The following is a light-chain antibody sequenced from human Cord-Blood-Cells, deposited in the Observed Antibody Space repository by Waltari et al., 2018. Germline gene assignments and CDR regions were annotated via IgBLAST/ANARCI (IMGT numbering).Light chain of an antibody. J-gene: IGKJ2*01. V-gene: IGKV1-5*03. CDR3: KQYNSYLYT. CDR2: KAS. CDR1: QTISSW. Sequence: DIHMTQSPSTLSASVGDRVILTCRASQTISSWLAWYQQKPGKAPKLLIYKASSLESGIPSRFSGSGSGTEFTLTISSLQPDDFATYYCKQYNSYLYTFGQGTKLEIK.